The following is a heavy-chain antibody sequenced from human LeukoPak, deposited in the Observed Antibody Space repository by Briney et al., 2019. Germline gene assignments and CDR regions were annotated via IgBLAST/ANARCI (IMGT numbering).Heavy chain of an antibody. CDR1: GFTFSSYG. V-gene: IGHV3-33*01. CDR3: ARDYRGYRAQYYFDH. D-gene: IGHD2-15*01. CDR2: IWYDGSNK. J-gene: IGHJ4*02. Sequence: GGSLRLSCAASGFTFSSYGMHWVRQARGKWLEWVAVIWYDGSNKYYADSVKGRFTISRDNSKNTLYLQMNSLRAEDTAVYYCARDYRGYRAQYYFDHWGQGTLVTVSS.